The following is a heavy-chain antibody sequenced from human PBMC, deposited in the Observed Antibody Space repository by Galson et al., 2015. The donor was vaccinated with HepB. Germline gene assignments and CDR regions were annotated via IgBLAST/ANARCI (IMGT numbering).Heavy chain of an antibody. V-gene: IGHV3-33*01. CDR3: ARDRNYGRTNWYFDL. CDR1: GVTFNNYG. CDR2: IYYDGSTK. J-gene: IGHJ2*01. Sequence: PLRLSGAASGVTFNNYGMHWVRQAPGKGLEWVAVIYYDGSTKYYADSVKVRFAVSRDNSKNTLSLQLTSLSDDDTAVYYGARDRNYGRTNWYFDLWGRGTLVTVSS. D-gene: IGHD3-16*01.